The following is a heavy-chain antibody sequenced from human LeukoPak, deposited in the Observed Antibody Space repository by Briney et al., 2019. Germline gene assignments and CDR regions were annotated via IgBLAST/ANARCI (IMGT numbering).Heavy chain of an antibody. CDR3: ARGFTATGNWYFDL. D-gene: IGHD4-17*01. V-gene: IGHV1-18*01. Sequence: ASVKVSCKASGGTFSNYAITWVRQAPGQGLEWMGWISAYNGNTNYAQNLQGRVTMTTDTSATTGYMELRSLRSDDTAVYYCARGFTATGNWYFDLWGRGTLVTVSS. CDR1: GGTFSNYA. J-gene: IGHJ2*01. CDR2: ISAYNGNT.